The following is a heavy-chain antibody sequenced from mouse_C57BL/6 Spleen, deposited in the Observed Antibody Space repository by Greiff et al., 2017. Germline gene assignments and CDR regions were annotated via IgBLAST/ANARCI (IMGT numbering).Heavy chain of an antibody. CDR2: IYPRSGNT. Sequence: VQLVESGAELARPGASVKLSCKASGYTFTSYGISWVKQRTGQGLEWIGEIYPRSGNTYYNEKFKGKATLTADKSSSTAYMELRSLTSEDSAVYFCARILLGRTAPYAMDYWGQGTSVTVSS. J-gene: IGHJ4*01. D-gene: IGHD1-2*01. V-gene: IGHV1-81*01. CDR3: ARILLGRTAPYAMDY. CDR1: GYTFTSYG.